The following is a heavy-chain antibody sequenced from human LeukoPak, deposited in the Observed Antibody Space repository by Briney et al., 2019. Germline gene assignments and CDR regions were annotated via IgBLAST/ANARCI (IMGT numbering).Heavy chain of an antibody. CDR3: ARERSSDYDSSGRRYNWFDP. V-gene: IGHV4-31*03. Sequence: SETLPLTCTVSGGSISSGGYYWSWIRQHPGKGLEWIGYIYYSGSTYYNPSLKSRVTISVDTSKNQFSLKLSSVTAADTAVYYCARERSSDYDSSGRRYNWFDPWGQGTLVTVSS. D-gene: IGHD3-22*01. CDR1: GGSISSGGYY. J-gene: IGHJ5*02. CDR2: IYYSGST.